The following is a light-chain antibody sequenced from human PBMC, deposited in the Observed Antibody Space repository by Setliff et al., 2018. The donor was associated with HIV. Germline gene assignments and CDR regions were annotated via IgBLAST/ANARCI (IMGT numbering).Light chain of an antibody. CDR1: SSDVGGYSY. V-gene: IGLV2-14*01. CDR3: SSFTGSSAPGV. CDR2: EVS. Sequence: QSALTQPASVSGSRGQSITISCTGSSSDVGGYSYVSWYQHHPGKAPKLVIYEVSNRPSGVSNRFSGSKSGNTASLTISGLQAEDEADYYCSSFTGSSAPGVFGTGTKVTVL. J-gene: IGLJ1*01.